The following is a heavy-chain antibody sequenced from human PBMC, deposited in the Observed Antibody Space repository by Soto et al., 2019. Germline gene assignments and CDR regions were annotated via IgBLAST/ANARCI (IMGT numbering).Heavy chain of an antibody. CDR3: ARDSITMINGPSFDY. CDR1: GFTFSSYS. V-gene: IGHV3-21*01. CDR2: ISSSSSYI. J-gene: IGHJ4*02. D-gene: IGHD3-22*01. Sequence: GGSLRLSCAASGFTFSSYSMNWVRQAPGKGLEWVSYISSSSSYIYYADSVKGRFTISRDNAKNSLYLQMNSLRAEDTAVYYCARDSITMINGPSFDYWGQGTLVTVSS.